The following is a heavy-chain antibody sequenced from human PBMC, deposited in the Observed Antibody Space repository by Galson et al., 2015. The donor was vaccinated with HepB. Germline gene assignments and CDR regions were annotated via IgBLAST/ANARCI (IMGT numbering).Heavy chain of an antibody. V-gene: IGHV1-8*01. Sequence: SVKVSCKASGYTFTGYDINWVRQATGQGLEWMGWMNPNSGNTGYAQKFQGRVTMTRNTSISTAYMELSSLRSEDTAVYYCARGATVNYLNWFDPWGQGTLVTVSS. D-gene: IGHD4-17*01. CDR2: MNPNSGNT. J-gene: IGHJ5*02. CDR1: GYTFTGYD. CDR3: ARGATVNYLNWFDP.